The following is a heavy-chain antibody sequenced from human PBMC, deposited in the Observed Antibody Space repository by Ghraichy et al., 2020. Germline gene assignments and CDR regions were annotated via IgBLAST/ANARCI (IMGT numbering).Heavy chain of an antibody. J-gene: IGHJ4*02. CDR2: IFGDGDGQ. CDR1: GFAFGNFGSYT. V-gene: IGHV3-23*01. CDR3: AKDGAPDYGHFDS. Sequence: GESLNISCVASGFAFGNFGSYTMAWVRQAPGKGLEWVAGIFGDGDGQVYADSVKGRFTISRDNSKNTLYLRMSTLRVDNTAIYYCAKDGAPDYGHFDSWGQGTLVTVSS. D-gene: IGHD4-17*01.